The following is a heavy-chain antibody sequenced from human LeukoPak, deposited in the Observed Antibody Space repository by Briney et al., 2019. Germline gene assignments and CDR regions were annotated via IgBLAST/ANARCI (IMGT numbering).Heavy chain of an antibody. Sequence: GGSLRLSCAASGFTFSNYWMSWVRQAPGKGLEGVAHIKQDRSEKYYVDSVKGRFTISRDNAKNSLYLQMNSLRAEDTAVYYCAKDVRGIAVAGPPDYMDVWGKGTTVTISS. CDR3: AKDVRGIAVAGPPDYMDV. J-gene: IGHJ6*03. V-gene: IGHV3-7*01. D-gene: IGHD6-19*01. CDR2: IKQDRSEK. CDR1: GFTFSNYW.